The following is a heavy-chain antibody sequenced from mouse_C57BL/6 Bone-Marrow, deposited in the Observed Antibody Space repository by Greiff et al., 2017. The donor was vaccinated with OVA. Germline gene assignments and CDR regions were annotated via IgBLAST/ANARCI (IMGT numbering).Heavy chain of an antibody. CDR3: ARSPSCYGTFYWYFDV. J-gene: IGHJ1*03. CDR2: INPSSGYT. D-gene: IGHD1-1*01. V-gene: IGHV1-4*01. Sequence: VQLQQSGAELARPGASVKMSCKASGYTFTSYTMHWVKQRPGQGLEWIGYINPSSGYTKYNQKFKDKATLTADKSSSTAYMQLSSLTSEDSAVYYCARSPSCYGTFYWYFDVWGTGTTVTVSS. CDR1: GYTFTSYT.